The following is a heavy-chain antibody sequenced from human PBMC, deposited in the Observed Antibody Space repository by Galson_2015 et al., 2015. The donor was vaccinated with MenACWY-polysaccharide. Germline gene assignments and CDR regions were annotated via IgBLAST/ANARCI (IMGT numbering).Heavy chain of an antibody. J-gene: IGHJ4*02. D-gene: IGHD6-19*01. Sequence: GDSVSSNSAAWNWIRQSPSRGLEWLGRTYYRSKWYKYYALSVKSRMTINVDTAKNQFSLQLNSVTPEDTAMYYCASQGIAVAGVIDYWGQGTLVTVSS. CDR2: TYYRSKWYK. CDR3: ASQGIAVAGVIDY. V-gene: IGHV6-1*01. CDR1: GDSVSSNSAA.